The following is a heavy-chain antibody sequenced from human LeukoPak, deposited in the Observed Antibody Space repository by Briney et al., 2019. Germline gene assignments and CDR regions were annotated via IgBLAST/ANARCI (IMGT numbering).Heavy chain of an antibody. J-gene: IGHJ4*02. V-gene: IGHV3-48*03. Sequence: GGSLRLSCAASGFTFSSYEMNWVRQAPGKGLEWVSYIDSSGSNIHYADSVKGRFTISRDNAENSLYLQMNSLRAEDTAVYYCARAFWTATLIDYWGQGTLVTVSS. D-gene: IGHD5-18*01. CDR1: GFTFSSYE. CDR2: IDSSGSNI. CDR3: ARAFWTATLIDY.